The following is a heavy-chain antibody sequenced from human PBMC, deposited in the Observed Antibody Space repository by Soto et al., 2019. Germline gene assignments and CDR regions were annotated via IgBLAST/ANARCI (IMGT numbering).Heavy chain of an antibody. D-gene: IGHD6-6*01. CDR1: GFTFSSYW. CDR3: ARRRPEQLVQGYYYYMDV. Sequence: AGGSLRLSCAASGFTFSSYWMHWVRQAPGKGLVWVSRINSDGSSTSYADSVKGRFTISRDNAKNTLYLQMNSPRAEDTAVYYCARRRPEQLVQGYYYYMDVWGKGTTVTVSS. V-gene: IGHV3-74*01. CDR2: INSDGSST. J-gene: IGHJ6*03.